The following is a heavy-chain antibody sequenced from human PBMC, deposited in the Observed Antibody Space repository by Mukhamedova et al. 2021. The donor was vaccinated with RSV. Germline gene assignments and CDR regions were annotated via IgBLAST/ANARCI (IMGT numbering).Heavy chain of an antibody. Sequence: GLEWVSYISSSSSTIYYADSVKGRFTISRDNAKNSLYLQMNSLRAEDTAVYYCARPGYSSSWSSSSGSHYWGQGTLVTVSS. CDR2: ISSSSSTI. J-gene: IGHJ4*02. V-gene: IGHV3-48*04. D-gene: IGHD6-13*01. CDR3: ARPGYSSSWSSSSGSHY.